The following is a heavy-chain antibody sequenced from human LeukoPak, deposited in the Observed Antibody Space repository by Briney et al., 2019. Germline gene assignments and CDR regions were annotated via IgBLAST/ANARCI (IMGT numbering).Heavy chain of an antibody. CDR2: ISASGGST. CDR1: EFTFSSYA. CDR3: AKYVSAKGPPYALDV. J-gene: IGHJ6*02. Sequence: GGSLRLSCAASEFTFSSYAMQWVRQAPGKELEWVSGISASGGSTWYADSVKGRFTISRDNSKNTLYLQMNSLRAEDTAVYYCAKYVSAKGPPYALDVWGQGTTVTVSS. V-gene: IGHV3-23*01. D-gene: IGHD2/OR15-2a*01.